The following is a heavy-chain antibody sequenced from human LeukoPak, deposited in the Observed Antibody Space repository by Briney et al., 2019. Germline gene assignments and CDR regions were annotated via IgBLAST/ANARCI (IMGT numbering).Heavy chain of an antibody. V-gene: IGHV3-23*01. J-gene: IGHJ4*02. CDR2: ISGSGGST. CDR1: GGSFSGYY. D-gene: IGHD3-22*01. CDR3: AKDQGVYYDSSGYPLDW. Sequence: PSETLSLTCAVYGGSFSGYYWSWIRQPPGKGLEWVSAISGSGGSTYYADSVKGRFTISRDNSKNTLYLQMNSLRAEDTAVYYCAKDQGVYYDSSGYPLDWWGQGTLVTVSS.